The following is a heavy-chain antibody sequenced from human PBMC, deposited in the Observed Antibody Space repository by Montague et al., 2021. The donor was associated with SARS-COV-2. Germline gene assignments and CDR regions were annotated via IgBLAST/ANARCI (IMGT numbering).Heavy chain of an antibody. J-gene: IGHJ4*02. CDR3: ARDEYNRYWYKY. V-gene: IGHV4-39*07. D-gene: IGHD2-8*02. Sequence: SETLSLTCTVSAGSLSSRSNYWGWIRQPPGMGLQWIGSVDSAGSTYCSPSLKSRVTISLDTSKNQFSLKLSSVTAADTVVYYCARDEYNRYWYKYWGQGALVTVSS. CDR1: AGSLSSRSNY. CDR2: VDSAGST.